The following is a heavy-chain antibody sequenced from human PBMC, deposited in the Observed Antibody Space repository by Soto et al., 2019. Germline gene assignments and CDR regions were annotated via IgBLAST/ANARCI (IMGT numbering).Heavy chain of an antibody. D-gene: IGHD1-20*01. CDR2: IDPSTGTT. J-gene: IGHJ4*02. CDR3: ARASITNYFDL. CDR1: GYTFTSNY. V-gene: IGHV1-46*01. Sequence: QVQLMQSGAEVKKPGASVKISCKASGYTFTSNYLHWVRQATGQGPEWMGIIDPSTGTTDYSQRFRCRVTMTRDTSTTTVYMQLGSLKSDDMAVYYCARASITNYFDLWGQGTLVTVSS.